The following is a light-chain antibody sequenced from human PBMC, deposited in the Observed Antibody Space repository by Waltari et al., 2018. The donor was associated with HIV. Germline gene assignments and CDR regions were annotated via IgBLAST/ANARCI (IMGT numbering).Light chain of an antibody. CDR3: GSYTSSSTWV. CDR1: SSDVGSYNR. Sequence: TQPPSVSGSPGQSVTISCTGTSSDVGSYNRVSWYQQPPGTAPKLMIYEVSNRPSGVPDRFSGSKSGNTASLTISGLQAEDEADYYCGSYTSSSTWVFGGGTKLTVL. V-gene: IGLV2-18*02. CDR2: EVS. J-gene: IGLJ3*02.